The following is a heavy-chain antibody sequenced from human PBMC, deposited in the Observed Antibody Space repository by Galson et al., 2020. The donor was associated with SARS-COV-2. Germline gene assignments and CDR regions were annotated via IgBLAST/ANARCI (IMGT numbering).Heavy chain of an antibody. V-gene: IGHV3-30*03. J-gene: IGHJ6*03. Sequence: GGSLRLSCVASGFSFTNYGISWVRQAPGKGLEWVATISYEGSIQYYADSVKGRFTISRDNSRDTVYLQMHGLRVEDTAVYYCARRGGPFELTVYYDMDVWGTGTTVTV. CDR2: ISYEGSIQ. CDR1: GFSFTNYG. D-gene: IGHD1-7*01. CDR3: ARRGGPFELTVYYDMDV.